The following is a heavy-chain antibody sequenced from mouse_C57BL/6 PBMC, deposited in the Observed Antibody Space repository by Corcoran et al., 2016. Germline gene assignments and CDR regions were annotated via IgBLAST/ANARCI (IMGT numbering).Heavy chain of an antibody. V-gene: IGHV1-22*01. J-gene: IGHJ3*01. CDR3: ASQTAQANWFAY. Sequence: EVQLQQSGPELVKPGASVKMSCKASGYTFTDYNMHWVKQSHGKSLEWIGYINPNNGGTSYNQKFKGKATLTVNKSSSTAYMELRSLTSEDSAVYYCASQTAQANWFAYWGQGTLVTVSA. D-gene: IGHD3-2*02. CDR1: GYTFTDYN. CDR2: INPNNGGT.